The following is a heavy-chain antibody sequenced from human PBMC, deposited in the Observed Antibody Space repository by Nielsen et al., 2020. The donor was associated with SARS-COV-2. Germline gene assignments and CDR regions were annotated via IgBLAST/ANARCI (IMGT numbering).Heavy chain of an antibody. CDR2: INPSGGST. D-gene: IGHD2-2*01. J-gene: IGHJ6*02. CDR3: AKRYCSSTSCYEGVYYYYYGMDV. V-gene: IGHV1-46*01. Sequence: WVRQAPGQGLEWMGIINPSGGSTNYAQKFQGRVTITADESTSTAYMELSSLRSEDTAVYYCAKRYCSSTSCYEGVYYYYYGMDVWGQGTTVTVSS.